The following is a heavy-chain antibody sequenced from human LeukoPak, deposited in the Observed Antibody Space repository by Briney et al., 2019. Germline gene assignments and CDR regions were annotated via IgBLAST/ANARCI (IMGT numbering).Heavy chain of an antibody. J-gene: IGHJ4*02. CDR2: TYYRYCWYN. V-gene: IGHV6-1*01. CDR1: GDSVSSNSAV. D-gene: IGHD6-13*01. Sequence: SHTLSLTCAISGDSVSSNSAVWNWIRQSPSRGLEWLGRTYYRYCWYNDYAVFVKSRISVNPDTSKKQFSLQLNSVTPEDTAVYYCTRGGAAAGFDFWGQGTLVTVSS. CDR3: TRGGAAAGFDF.